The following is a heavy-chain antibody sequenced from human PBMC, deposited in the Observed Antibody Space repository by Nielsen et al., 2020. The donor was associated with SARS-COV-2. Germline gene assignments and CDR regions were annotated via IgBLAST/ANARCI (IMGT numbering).Heavy chain of an antibody. CDR1: GFSFSDYY. V-gene: IGHV3-11*05. Sequence: GESLKISCAASGFSFSDYYMSWIRQAPGKGLEWVSYISSSSSFINYADSVKGRFSISRDNAKNSLYLQMNSLRAEDTAVYYCAREFRAYDILTGSFHGRGFDHWGQGALVTVSS. D-gene: IGHD3-9*01. CDR3: AREFRAYDILTGSFHGRGFDH. J-gene: IGHJ4*02. CDR2: ISSSSSFI.